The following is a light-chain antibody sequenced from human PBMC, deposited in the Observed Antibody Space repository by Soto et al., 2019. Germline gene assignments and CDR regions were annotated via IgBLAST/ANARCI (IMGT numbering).Light chain of an antibody. J-gene: IGLJ2*01. Sequence: QSALTQPASVSGSPGQTITISCTGTSSDVGGYNYVYWYQQHPGKAPKLMIYEVSNRPSGVSNRFSDSKSGTTASLTISGLHAEDAADYYRSSYTSSSTVVFGGGTKLTVL. CDR1: SSDVGGYNY. CDR2: EVS. CDR3: SSYTSSSTVV. V-gene: IGLV2-14*01.